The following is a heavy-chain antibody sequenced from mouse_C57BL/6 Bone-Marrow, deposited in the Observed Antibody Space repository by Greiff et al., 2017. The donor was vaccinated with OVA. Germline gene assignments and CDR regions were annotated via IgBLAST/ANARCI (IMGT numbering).Heavy chain of an antibody. D-gene: IGHD2-4*01. CDR2: IYPRSGNT. CDR1: GYTFTSYG. J-gene: IGHJ3*01. CDR3: ARWRDDDGGWFAD. Sequence: VQLQQSGAELARPGASVKLSCKASGYTFTSYGISWVKQRTGQGLEWIGEIYPRSGNTYYNEKFKGKATLTADKSSSTAYMELRSLTSEDAAVYISARWRDDDGGWFADWGQGTLVTVSA. V-gene: IGHV1-81*01.